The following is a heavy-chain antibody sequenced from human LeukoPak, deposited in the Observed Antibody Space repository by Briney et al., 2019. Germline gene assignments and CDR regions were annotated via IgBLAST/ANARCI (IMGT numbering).Heavy chain of an antibody. D-gene: IGHD3-10*01. CDR2: ISGSAGST. J-gene: IGHJ4*02. CDR1: GFTFSSHA. Sequence: PGGSLILSCAASGFTFSSHAMSWVRQAPGKGLEWVSGISGSAGSTVYADSVKGRLTISRDNSKNTLNLQMNSLRAEDTAVYYCAKGQGFGESRWGQGTLVTVSS. CDR3: AKGQGFGESR. V-gene: IGHV3-23*01.